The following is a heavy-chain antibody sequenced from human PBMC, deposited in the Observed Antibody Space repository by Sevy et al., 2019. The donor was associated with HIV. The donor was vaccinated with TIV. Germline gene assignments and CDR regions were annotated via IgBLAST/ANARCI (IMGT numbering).Heavy chain of an antibody. CDR3: ATGGSGGSFYDY. CDR2: IESNGKT. D-gene: IGHD1-26*01. J-gene: IGHJ4*02. V-gene: IGHV3-74*01. Sequence: GGSLRLSCVASGFTFSRKWMHWVRQAPGNGLVWVSQIESNGKTTYADSVRGRFTISRDNAKNTLYLQMNSLRAEDTAQYHCATGGSGGSFYDYWGQGTPVTVSS. CDR1: GFTFSRKW.